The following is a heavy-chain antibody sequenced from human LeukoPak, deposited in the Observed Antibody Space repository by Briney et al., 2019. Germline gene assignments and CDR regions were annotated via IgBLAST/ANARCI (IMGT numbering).Heavy chain of an antibody. V-gene: IGHV3-53*01. CDR3: ASRAGGYYDSSGYYLY. CDR1: GFTFSNAW. D-gene: IGHD3-22*01. Sequence: GGSLRLSCAASGFTFSNAWMSWVRQAPGKGLEWVSVIYSGGSTYYADSVKGRFTISRDNSKNTLYLQMNSLRAEDTAVYYCASRAGGYYDSSGYYLYWGQGTLVTVSS. J-gene: IGHJ4*02. CDR2: IYSGGST.